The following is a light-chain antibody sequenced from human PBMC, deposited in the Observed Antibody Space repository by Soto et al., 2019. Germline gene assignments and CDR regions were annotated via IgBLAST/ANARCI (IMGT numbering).Light chain of an antibody. V-gene: IGKV1-39*01. CDR1: QSISIY. Sequence: DIQMTQSPSSLSASVGDRVTITCRASQSISIYLNWYQQKPGKAPKLLIYAASSLQSGVPSSFSGSGSGTDFTLTISSLQPEGFASYYCQQSFSNPRTFGQGTKVDIK. J-gene: IGKJ1*01. CDR2: AAS. CDR3: QQSFSNPRT.